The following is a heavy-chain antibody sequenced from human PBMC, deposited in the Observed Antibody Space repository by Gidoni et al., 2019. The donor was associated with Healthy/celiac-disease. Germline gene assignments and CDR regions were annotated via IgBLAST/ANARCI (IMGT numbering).Heavy chain of an antibody. CDR3: AKVLGGSPAWGAFDI. J-gene: IGHJ3*02. D-gene: IGHD1-26*01. Sequence: AASGFTFRSYAMSWVRQAPGKGLEWVSAISGSGGSTYYADSVKGRFTISRDNSKNTLYLQMNSLRAEYTAVYYCAKVLGGSPAWGAFDIWGQGTMVTVSS. CDR2: ISGSGGST. CDR1: GFTFRSYA. V-gene: IGHV3-23*01.